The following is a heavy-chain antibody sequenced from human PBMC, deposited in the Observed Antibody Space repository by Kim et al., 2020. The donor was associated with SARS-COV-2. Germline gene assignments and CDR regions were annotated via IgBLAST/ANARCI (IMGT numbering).Heavy chain of an antibody. J-gene: IGHJ6*02. Sequence: SETLSLTCAVYGGSFSGYYWSWIRQPPGKGLEWIGEINHSGSTNYNPSLKSRVTISVDTSKNQFSLKLSSVTAADTAVYYCARGYYYYGMDVWGQGTTVTACS. CDR3: ARGYYYYGMDV. V-gene: IGHV4-34*01. CDR2: INHSGST. CDR1: GGSFSGYY.